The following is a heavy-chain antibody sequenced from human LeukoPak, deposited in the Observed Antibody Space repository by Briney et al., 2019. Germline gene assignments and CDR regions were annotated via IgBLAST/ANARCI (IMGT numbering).Heavy chain of an antibody. CDR2: IYYSGST. CDR1: GGSISSYY. CDR3: ARSGLTIFGVVSFDY. Sequence: PSETLSLTCTVSGGSISSYYWSWIRQPPGKGLEWIGYIYYSGSTNHNPSLKSRVTISVDTSKNQFSLKLSSVTAADTAVYYCARSGLTIFGVVSFDYWGQGTLVTVSS. J-gene: IGHJ4*02. D-gene: IGHD3-3*01. V-gene: IGHV4-59*01.